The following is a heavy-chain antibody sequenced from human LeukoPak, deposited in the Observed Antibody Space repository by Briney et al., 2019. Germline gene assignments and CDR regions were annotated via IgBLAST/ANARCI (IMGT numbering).Heavy chain of an antibody. CDR2: IWYDASNK. CDR3: ARQIGYCISTSCPDAFDI. J-gene: IGHJ3*02. D-gene: IGHD2-2*01. V-gene: IGHV3-33*01. CDR1: GFTFSSFG. Sequence: GRSLTLSCAASGFTFSSFGMHWVRQAPGKGMEWLAVIWYDASNKYYADSVKGRFTISRDNSKNTLYLQMNSLRDDDTAVYYCARQIGYCISTSCPDAFDIWGQGTMVTVSS.